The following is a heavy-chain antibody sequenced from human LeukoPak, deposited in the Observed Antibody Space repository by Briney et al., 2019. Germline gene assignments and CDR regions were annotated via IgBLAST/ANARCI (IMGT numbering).Heavy chain of an antibody. J-gene: IGHJ5*02. V-gene: IGHV3-7*01. CDR2: IKQDGSEK. CDR3: ARASGYSYGKSWFDP. CDR1: GFTFSSYW. Sequence: GGSLRLSCAASGFTFSSYWMSWVRQAPGKGLEWVANIKQDGSEKYYVDSVKGRFTISRDNAKNSLYLQMNSLRAEDTAVYYCARASGYSYGKSWFDPWGQGTLVTVSS. D-gene: IGHD5-18*01.